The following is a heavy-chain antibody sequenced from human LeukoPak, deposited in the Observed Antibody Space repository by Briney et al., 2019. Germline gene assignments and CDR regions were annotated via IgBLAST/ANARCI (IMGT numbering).Heavy chain of an antibody. CDR2: IYYSGST. V-gene: IGHV4-59*01. CDR3: ARAPYYYYYYMDV. J-gene: IGHJ6*03. Sequence: SETLSLTCTVSGGSISSYYWSWIRQPPGKGLEWIGYIYYSGSTNYNPSLKSRVTISVDTSKSQFSLKLSSVTAADTAVYYCARAPYYYYYYMDVWGKGTTVTVSS. CDR1: GGSISSYY.